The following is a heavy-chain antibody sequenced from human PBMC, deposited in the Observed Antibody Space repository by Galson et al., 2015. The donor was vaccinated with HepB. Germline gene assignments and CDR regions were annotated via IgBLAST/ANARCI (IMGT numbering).Heavy chain of an antibody. D-gene: IGHD5-12*01. Sequence: TLSLTCTVSGGSISSYYWSWIRQPPGKGLEWIGYIYYSGSTNYNPSLKSRVPISVDTSKNPFSLKLSSVTAADTAVYYCARVPATIKGIYYYYYGMDVWGQGTTVTVSS. CDR2: IYYSGST. CDR3: ARVPATIKGIYYYYYGMDV. CDR1: GGSISSYY. J-gene: IGHJ6*02. V-gene: IGHV4-59*01.